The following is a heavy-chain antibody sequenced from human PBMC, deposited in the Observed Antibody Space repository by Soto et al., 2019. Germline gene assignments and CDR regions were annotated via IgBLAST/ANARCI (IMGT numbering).Heavy chain of an antibody. CDR2: ITTRGART. CDR3: ARYRSDVSAPFDF. V-gene: IGHV3-23*01. J-gene: IGHJ4*02. D-gene: IGHD3-9*01. CDR1: GFTFNTYA. Sequence: PGGSLRLSCAASGFTFNTYAMTWVRQTPGKGLEWVSFITTRGARTYYADPVRGRFTISTDSSRNTLYLQMNSLRPDDTAVYFCARYRSDVSAPFDFWGQGTRVTVSS.